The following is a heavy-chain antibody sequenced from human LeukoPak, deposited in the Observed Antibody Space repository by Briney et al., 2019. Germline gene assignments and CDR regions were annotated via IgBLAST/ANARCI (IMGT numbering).Heavy chain of an antibody. V-gene: IGHV1-2*02. CDR1: GGTFSSYA. CDR3: ARDEASGPGDF. J-gene: IGHJ4*02. Sequence: GASVKVSCKASGGTFSSYAISWMRQAPGQGLEWMGWLNPNTGGTIYAPNFQGRVTMTRDTSIRTAYMELSSLRSDDTAVYYCARDEASGPGDFWGQGTLVTVSS. D-gene: IGHD7-27*01. CDR2: LNPNTGGT.